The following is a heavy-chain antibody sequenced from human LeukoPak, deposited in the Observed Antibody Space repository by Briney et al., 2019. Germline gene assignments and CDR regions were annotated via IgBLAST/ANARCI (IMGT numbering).Heavy chain of an antibody. CDR2: INHSGST. V-gene: IGHV4-34*01. D-gene: IGHD2-15*01. CDR3: ARDGVLYCSGGSCYPHFDY. J-gene: IGHJ4*02. CDR1: GGSFSGYY. Sequence: SETLSLTCAVYGGSFSGYYWSWIRQPPGKGLEWIGEINHSGSTNYNPSLKSRVTISVDTSKNQFSLKLSSVTAADAAVYYCARDGVLYCSGGSCYPHFDYWGQGTLVTVSS.